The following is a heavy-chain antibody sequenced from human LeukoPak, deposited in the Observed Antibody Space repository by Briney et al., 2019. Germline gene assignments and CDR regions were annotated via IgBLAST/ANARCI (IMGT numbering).Heavy chain of an antibody. D-gene: IGHD4-4*01. CDR1: GGSISSGGYS. Sequence: ASETLSLTCAVSGGSISSGGYSWSWIRQPPGKGLEWIGYIYHSGSTYYNPSLKSRVTISVDRSKNQFSLKLSSVTAADTAVYYCARATVTYWNYYYGMDVWGQGTTVTVSS. V-gene: IGHV4-30-2*01. J-gene: IGHJ6*02. CDR2: IYHSGST. CDR3: ARATVTYWNYYYGMDV.